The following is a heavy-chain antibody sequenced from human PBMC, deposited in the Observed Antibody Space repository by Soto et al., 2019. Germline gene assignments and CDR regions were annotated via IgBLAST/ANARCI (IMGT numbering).Heavy chain of an antibody. D-gene: IGHD6-25*01. Sequence: WGSLRLSCAASGFTFSSYAMSWVRQAPGKGLEWVSAISGSVGSTYYADSVKGRFTISRDNSKNTLYLQMNSLRAEDTAVYYCAKSVERDVFWSERWGQGTIVNVSS. V-gene: IGHV3-23*01. CDR2: ISGSVGST. CDR1: GFTFSSYA. J-gene: IGHJ5*02. CDR3: AKSVERDVFWSER.